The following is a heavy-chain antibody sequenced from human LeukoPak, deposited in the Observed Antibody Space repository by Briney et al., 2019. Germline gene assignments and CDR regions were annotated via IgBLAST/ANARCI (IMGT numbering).Heavy chain of an antibody. D-gene: IGHD2-21*01. CDR1: CGSLNFHY. CDR3: GRVVPTGRAFDN. CDR2: IYYNGGT. V-gene: IGHV4-59*11. Sequence: SETLSLTCSVSCGSLNFHYWTWIRQPPGKGLGYIGDIYYNGGTAYAPSLKSRVIMSLDTTKNQVSLRLDSVTAADTAVYYCGRVVPTGRAFDNWGHGTLVTVSS. J-gene: IGHJ3*02.